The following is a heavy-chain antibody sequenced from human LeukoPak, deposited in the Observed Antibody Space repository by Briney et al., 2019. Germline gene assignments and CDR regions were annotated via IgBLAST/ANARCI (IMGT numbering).Heavy chain of an antibody. CDR1: GYTFTGYY. V-gene: IGHV1-2*02. CDR2: INPNSGGT. J-gene: IGHJ6*03. D-gene: IGHD2-21*02. CDR3: ASLVVVTAIPGLSSMDV. Sequence: ASVKASCKASGYTFTGYYMHWVRQAPGQGLEWMGWINPNSGGTNYAQKFQGRVTMTRDTSISTAYMEPSRLRSDDTAVYYCASLVVVTAIPGLSSMDVWGKGTTVTVSS.